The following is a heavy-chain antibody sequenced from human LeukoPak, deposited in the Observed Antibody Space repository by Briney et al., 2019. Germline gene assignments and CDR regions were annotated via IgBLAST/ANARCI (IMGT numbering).Heavy chain of an antibody. CDR1: GYTFTSYG. V-gene: IGHV1-18*01. CDR2: ISAYNGNT. Sequence: ASVKVSCKTSGYTFTSYGISWVRQAPGQGLEWMGWISAYNGNTNYAQKLQGRVTMTTDTSTSTAYMELRSLRSDDTAVYYCARDSAATIPFDYWGQGTLVTVSS. CDR3: ARDSAATIPFDY. J-gene: IGHJ4*02. D-gene: IGHD5-12*01.